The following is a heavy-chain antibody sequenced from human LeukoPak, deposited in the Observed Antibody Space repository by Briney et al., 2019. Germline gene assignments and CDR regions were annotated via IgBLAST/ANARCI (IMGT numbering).Heavy chain of an antibody. D-gene: IGHD2-2*01. CDR1: EFTFSSYG. CDR2: IRYDGSNE. Sequence: PGGSLRLSCAASEFTFSSYGMHWVRRAPGKGLEWVSFIRYDGSNEYYADSVKGRFTISRDNSENTLYLQMESLRPEDTAVYFCAATYCSSTSCYALDYGGQGTLVTVSS. CDR3: AATYCSSTSCYALDY. J-gene: IGHJ4*02. V-gene: IGHV3-30*02.